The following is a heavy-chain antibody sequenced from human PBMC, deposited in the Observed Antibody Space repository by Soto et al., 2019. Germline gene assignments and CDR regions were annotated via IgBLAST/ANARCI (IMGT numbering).Heavy chain of an antibody. J-gene: IGHJ4*02. V-gene: IGHV1-69*01. CDR3: ARDRHYENHTFYYLKYYFDY. CDR1: GGTFSSFP. Sequence: QVQLVQSGTEVKKPGSSVKVSCKTSGGTFSSFPIAWVRQAPGQGLEWVGGIIPVLGAPSYAQTFQGRVTTTADESTSAAYVELSSLRSDDTAVYFCARDRHYENHTFYYLKYYFDYWGQGTLVTVSS. D-gene: IGHD3-22*01. CDR2: IIPVLGAP.